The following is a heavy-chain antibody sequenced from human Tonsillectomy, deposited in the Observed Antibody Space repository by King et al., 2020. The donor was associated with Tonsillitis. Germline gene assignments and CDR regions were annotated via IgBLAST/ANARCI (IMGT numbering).Heavy chain of an antibody. Sequence: VQLVESGGGVVQPGRSLRLSCAASGFTFSSYGMHWVRQAPGKGLEWVAVIWYDGSNKYYADSVKGRFTISRDNSKNTLYLQMNSLRAEDTAVDYCARGGALWFGELADSDYFDYWGQGTLVTVSS. CDR2: IWYDGSNK. CDR3: ARGGALWFGELADSDYFDY. V-gene: IGHV3-33*01. D-gene: IGHD3-10*01. J-gene: IGHJ4*02. CDR1: GFTFSSYG.